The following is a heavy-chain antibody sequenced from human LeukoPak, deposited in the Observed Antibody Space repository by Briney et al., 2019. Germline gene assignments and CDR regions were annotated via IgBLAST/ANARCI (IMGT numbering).Heavy chain of an antibody. CDR3: ARGTIRFARSGFGY. V-gene: IGHV4-39*07. CDR2: INHSGST. CDR1: GGSISSSSYY. D-gene: IGHD3-10*01. J-gene: IGHJ4*02. Sequence: SETLSLTCTVSGGSISSSSYYWSWIRQPPGKGLEWIGEINHSGSTNYNPSLKSRVTISVDTSKNQFSLKLSSVTAADTAVYYCARGTIRFARSGFGYWGQGTLVTVSS.